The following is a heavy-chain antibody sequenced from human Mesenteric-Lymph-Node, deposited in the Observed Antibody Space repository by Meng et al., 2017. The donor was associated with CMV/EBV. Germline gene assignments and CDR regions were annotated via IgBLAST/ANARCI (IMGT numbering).Heavy chain of an antibody. V-gene: IGHV3-23*01. J-gene: IGHJ4*02. CDR1: GFTFDDYG. CDR2: ISGSGGST. D-gene: IGHD3-10*01. Sequence: GGSLRLSCAASGFTFDDYGMTWVRQVPGKGLEWVSAISGSGGSTYYADSVKGRFTISRDNSKNTLYLQMNSLRAEDTAVYYCAKDQPAPMVRGERYYWGQGTLDTVSS. CDR3: AKDQPAPMVRGERYY.